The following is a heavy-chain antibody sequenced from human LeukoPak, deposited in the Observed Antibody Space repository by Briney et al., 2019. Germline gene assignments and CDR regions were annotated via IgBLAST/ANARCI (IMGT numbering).Heavy chain of an antibody. CDR1: GFTFSSYA. CDR2: ISGSGGST. V-gene: IGHV3-23*01. CDR3: AKVLLAFTIFEYYYGMDV. Sequence: PGGSLRLSCAASGFTFSSYAMSWVRQAPGKGLEWVSAISGSGGSTYYADSVKGRFTISRDNSKNTLYLQMNSLRAEDTAVYYRAKVLLAFTIFEYYYGMDVRGQGTTVTVSS. J-gene: IGHJ6*02. D-gene: IGHD3-3*01.